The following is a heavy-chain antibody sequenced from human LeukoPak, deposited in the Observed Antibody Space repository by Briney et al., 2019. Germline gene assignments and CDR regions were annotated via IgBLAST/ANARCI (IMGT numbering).Heavy chain of an antibody. V-gene: IGHV1-18*01. CDR3: ARIPTYGSGSYCDY. J-gene: IGHJ4*02. D-gene: IGHD3-10*01. CDR2: ISAYNGNT. Sequence: ASVKVSCKAPGYTFTSFGISWVRQAPGQGLEGMGWISAYNGNTNYAQKLQGRVTMTTDTSTSTAYMELRSLRSDDTAVYYCARIPTYGSGSYCDYWGQGTLVTVSS. CDR1: GYTFTSFG.